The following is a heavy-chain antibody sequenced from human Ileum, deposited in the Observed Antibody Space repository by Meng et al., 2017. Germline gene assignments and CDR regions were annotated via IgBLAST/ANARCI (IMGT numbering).Heavy chain of an antibody. CDR2: ITGSGVST. D-gene: IGHD6-13*01. V-gene: IGHV3-23*01. Sequence: GESLKISCAASGFTVSSNYMSWVRQAPGKGLEWVSTITGSGVSTYYADSVKGRFTISRDNSKNTLYLQMNSLRAEDTAVYYCAKEGIKQQLVPLPADWGQGTLVTVSS. CDR1: GFTVSSNY. CDR3: AKEGIKQQLVPLPAD. J-gene: IGHJ4*02.